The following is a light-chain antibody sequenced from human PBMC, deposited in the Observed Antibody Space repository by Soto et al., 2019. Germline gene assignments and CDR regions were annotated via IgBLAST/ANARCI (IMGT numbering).Light chain of an antibody. J-gene: IGLJ2*01. CDR3: SSYTSRSTYVV. CDR2: NVS. Sequence: QSALTQPASVSGSPGQSITISCTGTSSDVGGYNYVSWYQHHPGKAPKLMIYNVSHRPSGVSNRFSGSKSGNTASLTISGLQAEDEADYYGSSYTSRSTYVVFGGGTQLTVL. V-gene: IGLV2-14*03. CDR1: SSDVGGYNY.